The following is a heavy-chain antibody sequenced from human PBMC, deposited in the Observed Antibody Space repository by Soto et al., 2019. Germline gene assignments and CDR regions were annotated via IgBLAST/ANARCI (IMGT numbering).Heavy chain of an antibody. CDR2: IYSGGST. CDR1: GFTVSSNY. J-gene: IGHJ6*03. Sequence: GGSLSLSCAASGFTVSSNYMSWVRQAPGKGLEWVSVIYSGGSTYYADSVKGRFTISRDNSKNTLYLQMNSLRAEDTAVYYCARDSEYSSPYYYYMDVWGKGTTVTVSS. CDR3: ARDSEYSSPYYYYMDV. V-gene: IGHV3-66*01. D-gene: IGHD6-6*01.